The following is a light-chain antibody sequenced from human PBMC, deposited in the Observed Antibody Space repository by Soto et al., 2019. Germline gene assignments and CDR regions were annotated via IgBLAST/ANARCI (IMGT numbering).Light chain of an antibody. CDR2: GVT. V-gene: IGLV2-14*01. Sequence: QSALTQPASVSGSPGQSITISCTGTSRDVGGYNYVSWYQQYPGKAPKLMIYGVTDRPPGVSDRFSGSKSGITASLTISGLQTEDEADYYCISYTDRQSYRFGTGTKLTVL. J-gene: IGLJ1*01. CDR1: SRDVGGYNY. CDR3: ISYTDRQSYR.